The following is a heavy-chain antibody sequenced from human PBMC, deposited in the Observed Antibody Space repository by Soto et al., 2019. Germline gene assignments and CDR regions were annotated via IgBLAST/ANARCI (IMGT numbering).Heavy chain of an antibody. V-gene: IGHV3-11*04. CDR3: ARGITIFGVVIIGYYYGMDV. Sequence: GSLRLSCAASGFTFSDYYMSWIRQAPGKGLKRVSYISSSGSTIYYADSVKGRFTISRDNAKNSLYLQMNSLRAEDTAVYYCARGITIFGVVIIGYYYGMDVWGQGTTVTVSS. CDR2: ISSSGSTI. J-gene: IGHJ6*02. D-gene: IGHD3-3*01. CDR1: GFTFSDYY.